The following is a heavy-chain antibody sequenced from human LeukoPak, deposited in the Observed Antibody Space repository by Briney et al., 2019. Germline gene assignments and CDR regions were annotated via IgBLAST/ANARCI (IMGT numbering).Heavy chain of an antibody. Sequence: GGSLRLSCAASGFTVSSNYMSWVRQAPGKGLEWVSVIYSGGSTYYADSVKGRFTISRDNSKNTLYLQMNSLRAEDTAVYYCAKRGREYYDSSGYLDYWGQGTLVTVSS. V-gene: IGHV3-53*01. CDR3: AKRGREYYDSSGYLDY. D-gene: IGHD3-22*01. CDR1: GFTVSSNY. CDR2: IYSGGST. J-gene: IGHJ4*02.